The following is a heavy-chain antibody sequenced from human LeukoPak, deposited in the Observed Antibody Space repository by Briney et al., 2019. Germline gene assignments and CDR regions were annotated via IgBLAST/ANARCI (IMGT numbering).Heavy chain of an antibody. D-gene: IGHD2-2*01. Sequence: GGSLRLSCAASGFTFSDYYMSWIRQAPGKGLEWVSYISSSGSTIYYADSVKGRFTISRDNAKNSLYLQMNSLRAEDTAVYYCARGRVVPAAMLYYYYYMDVWGKGTTVTISS. CDR1: GFTFSDYY. J-gene: IGHJ6*03. V-gene: IGHV3-11*01. CDR2: ISSSGSTI. CDR3: ARGRVVPAAMLYYYYYMDV.